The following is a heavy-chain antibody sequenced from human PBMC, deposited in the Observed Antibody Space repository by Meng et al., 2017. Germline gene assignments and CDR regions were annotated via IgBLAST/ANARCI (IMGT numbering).Heavy chain of an antibody. CDR2: IYHSGST. Sequence: ESLKISWAVSGYSISSGYYWGWIRQPPGKGREWIGSIYHSGSTYYNPSLKRRVTISVDTSKNQFSLKLSSVTAADTAVYYCASADYGDYLPTHHWGQGTLVTVSS. CDR3: ASADYGDYLPTHH. J-gene: IGHJ5*02. D-gene: IGHD4-17*01. CDR1: GYSISSGYY. V-gene: IGHV4-38-2*01.